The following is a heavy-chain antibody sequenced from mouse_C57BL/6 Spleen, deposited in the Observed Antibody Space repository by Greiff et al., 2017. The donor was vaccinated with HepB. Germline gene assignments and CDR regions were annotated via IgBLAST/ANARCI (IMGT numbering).Heavy chain of an antibody. CDR1: GYTFTSYW. CDR2: IYPGNSDT. Sequence: VQLKESGTVLARPGASVKMSCKTSGYTFTSYWMHWVKQRPGQGLEWIGAIYPGNSDTSYNPKLKSKAKLTAVTSASTAYMELSSLTNEDSAVYYYTRGSYYGSSPYYFDDWGQGTTLTVSS. J-gene: IGHJ2*01. CDR3: TRGSYYGSSPYYFDD. D-gene: IGHD1-1*01. V-gene: IGHV1-5*01.